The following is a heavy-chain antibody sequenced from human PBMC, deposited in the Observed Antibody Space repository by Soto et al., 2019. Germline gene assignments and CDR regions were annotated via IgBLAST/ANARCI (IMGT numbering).Heavy chain of an antibody. CDR3: ARRWPFAAAGMIAFDI. D-gene: IGHD6-13*01. J-gene: IGHJ3*02. CDR2: IYPGDSDT. Sequence: GESLKISCKGSGYSFTSQWIGWVRQMPGKGLEWMGIIYPGDSDTRYSPSFQGQVTISADKSISTAYLQWSSLKASDTAMYYCARRWPFAAAGMIAFDIWGQGTMVTVSS. CDR1: GYSFTSQW. V-gene: IGHV5-51*01.